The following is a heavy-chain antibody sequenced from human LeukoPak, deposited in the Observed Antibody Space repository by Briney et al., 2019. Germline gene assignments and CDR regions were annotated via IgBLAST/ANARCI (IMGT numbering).Heavy chain of an antibody. CDR2: IYYSGST. V-gene: IGHV4-39*01. D-gene: IGHD3-3*01. Sequence: SETLPLTCTVSGGSLSSSSYYWGWIRQPPGKGLEWIGSIYYSGSTYYNPSLKSRVTISVDTSKNQFSLKLSSVTAADTAVYYCARQAIFGVVIDWFDPWGQGTLVTVSS. CDR3: ARQAIFGVVIDWFDP. J-gene: IGHJ5*02. CDR1: GGSLSSSSYY.